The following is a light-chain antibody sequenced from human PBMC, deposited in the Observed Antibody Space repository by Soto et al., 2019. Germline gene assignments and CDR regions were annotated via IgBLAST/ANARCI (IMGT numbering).Light chain of an antibody. CDR3: QQYNSYSWT. V-gene: IGKV1-5*03. J-gene: IGKJ1*01. CDR1: QSVSLW. CDR2: KAS. Sequence: DIQMTQSPSTLSASVGDRVSITCRASQSVSLWLAWFQQKPGKAPKLLIYKASSLQSGVPSRFSGSGSGTKFTLTISSLQPDDFATYYCQQYNSYSWTFGQGTKVDIK.